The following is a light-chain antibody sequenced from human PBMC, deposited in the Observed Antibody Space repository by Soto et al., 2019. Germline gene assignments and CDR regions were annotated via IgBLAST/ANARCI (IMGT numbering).Light chain of an antibody. J-gene: IGLJ1*01. CDR3: SSHAGSAVV. CDR2: DVT. Sequence: SALTQPRSVSGSPGQSVTISCTGTSSDVGGYNYVSWYQQHPGKAPKLMIYDVTTRPSGVPDRFSGSKSGNTASLTISGLQAEDEADYSCSSHAGSAVVFGTGTKVTVL. CDR1: SSDVGGYNY. V-gene: IGLV2-11*01.